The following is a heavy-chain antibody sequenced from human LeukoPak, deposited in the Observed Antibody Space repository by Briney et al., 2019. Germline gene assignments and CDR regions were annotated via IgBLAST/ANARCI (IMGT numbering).Heavy chain of an antibody. J-gene: IGHJ6*02. Sequence: PGRSLRLSCAASGFTFDDYAMHWVRQAPGRGLEWVSGISWNSGSIGYADSVKGRFTISRDNAKNSLYLQMNTLKTEDTAVYYCAWSEISKYNMDVWGQGTTITVSS. D-gene: IGHD4-11*01. CDR1: GFTFDDYA. CDR2: ISWNSGSI. CDR3: AWSEISKYNMDV. V-gene: IGHV3-9*01.